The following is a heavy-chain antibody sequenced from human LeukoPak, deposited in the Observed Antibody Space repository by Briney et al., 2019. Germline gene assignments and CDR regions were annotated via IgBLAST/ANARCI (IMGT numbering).Heavy chain of an antibody. J-gene: IGHJ4*02. D-gene: IGHD3-16*01. Sequence: PSETLSLTCAVSGASITSSKYCSWVRQPPGKGLEWIGQVYHSGSTNYNPSLKSRVTISVDTSKNQFSLKLSSVTAADTAVYYCASPKRGGYGVFDYWGQGTLVAVSS. V-gene: IGHV4-4*02. CDR2: VYHSGST. CDR3: ASPKRGGYGVFDY. CDR1: GASITSSKY.